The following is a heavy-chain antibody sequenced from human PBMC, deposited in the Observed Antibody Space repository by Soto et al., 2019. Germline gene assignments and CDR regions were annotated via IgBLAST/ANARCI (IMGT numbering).Heavy chain of an antibody. J-gene: IGHJ6*02. CDR3: ARAPPDYDFWSGYYNYYYYGMDV. CDR1: GYTFTGYY. D-gene: IGHD3-3*01. CDR2: INPNSGGT. Sequence: GASVKVSCKASGYTFTGYYMHWVQQAPGQGLEWMGWINPNSGGTNYAQKFQGRVTMTRDTSISTAYMELSRLRSDDTAVYYCARAPPDYDFWSGYYNYYYYGMDVWGQGTTVTVSS. V-gene: IGHV1-2*02.